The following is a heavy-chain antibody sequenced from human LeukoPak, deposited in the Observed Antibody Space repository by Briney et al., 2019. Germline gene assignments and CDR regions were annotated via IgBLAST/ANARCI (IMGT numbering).Heavy chain of an antibody. CDR1: GFTVSSNY. D-gene: IGHD5-12*01. CDR2: IYSGGST. CDR3: ARDLLVDIVATTSPYAFDI. J-gene: IGHJ3*02. V-gene: IGHV3-53*01. Sequence: PGGSLRLSCTASGFTVSSNYMSWVRQAPGKGLEWVSVIYSGGSTYYADSVKGRFTISRDNSKNTLYLQMNSLRAEDTVVYYCARDLLVDIVATTSPYAFDIWGQGTMVTVSS.